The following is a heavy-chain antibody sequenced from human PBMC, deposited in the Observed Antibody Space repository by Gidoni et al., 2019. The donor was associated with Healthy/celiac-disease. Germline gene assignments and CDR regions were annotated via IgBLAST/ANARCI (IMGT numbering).Heavy chain of an antibody. Sequence: GLEWVAVISYDGNNKKYADSVKGRFTISRDNSKNTLYLQIDSLRTEDTAVYYCAKDPGNVIVLVYGTYYYYYGMDGWGQGTTVTVSS. CDR3: AKDPGNVIVLVYGTYYYYYGMDG. V-gene: IGHV3-30*18. D-gene: IGHD3-22*01. CDR2: ISYDGNNK. J-gene: IGHJ6*02.